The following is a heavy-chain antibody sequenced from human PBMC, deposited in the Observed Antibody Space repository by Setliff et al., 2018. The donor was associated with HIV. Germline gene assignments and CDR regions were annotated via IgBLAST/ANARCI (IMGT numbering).Heavy chain of an antibody. V-gene: IGHV4-39*01. Sequence: SETLSLTCTVSGGPFSSSSYYWGWIRQPPGKGLEWIGSLRPSGNTYYNPSLKSRVTISVDTSKNQFSLKLSSVTAADTAIYFCARTRSGTYYGEMNWFDPWGQGILVTVSS. CDR2: LRPSGNT. J-gene: IGHJ5*02. D-gene: IGHD3-10*01. CDR1: GGPFSSSSYY. CDR3: ARTRSGTYYGEMNWFDP.